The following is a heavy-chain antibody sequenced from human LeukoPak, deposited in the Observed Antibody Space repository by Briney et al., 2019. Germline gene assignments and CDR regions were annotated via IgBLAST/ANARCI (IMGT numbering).Heavy chain of an antibody. CDR2: IGYDGSNK. CDR3: AQDSYYYYIDV. Sequence: GGSLRLSCAASGFTFRSYGIRWVRQAPGKGLEWVTFIGYDGSNKYYTDSVKGRFTISRDNSKNTLYLQMNSLRAEDTAIYYCAQDSYYYYIDVWGKGTTVTVSS. CDR1: GFTFRSYG. V-gene: IGHV3-30*02. J-gene: IGHJ6*03.